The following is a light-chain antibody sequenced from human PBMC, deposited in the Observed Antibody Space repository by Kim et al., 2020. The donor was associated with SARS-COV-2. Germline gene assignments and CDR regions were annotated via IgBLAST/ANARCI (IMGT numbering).Light chain of an antibody. CDR3: QHYGTSPLT. Sequence: GEKATVSCRASQSVSNNYLAWYQQKPGQPPRLLIYGASSRATGIPDRFSGSGSETDFILTISRLDPEDFAVYYCQHYGTSPLTFGGGTKVDIK. CDR2: GAS. J-gene: IGKJ4*01. CDR1: QSVSNNY. V-gene: IGKV3-20*01.